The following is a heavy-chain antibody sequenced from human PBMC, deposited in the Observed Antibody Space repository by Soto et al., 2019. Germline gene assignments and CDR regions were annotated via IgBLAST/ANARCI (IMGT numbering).Heavy chain of an antibody. Sequence: QVQLVQSGAEVKKPGSSVKVSCKASGGTFSSYAISWVRQAPGQGLEWMGGIIPIFGTANYAQKFQGRVTITAEESTSTAYMELSSLRSEDTSVYYCARAYCSGGSCYELGMDVWGQGTTVTVSS. CDR3: ARAYCSGGSCYELGMDV. CDR1: GGTFSSYA. CDR2: IIPIFGTA. D-gene: IGHD2-15*01. V-gene: IGHV1-69*01. J-gene: IGHJ6*02.